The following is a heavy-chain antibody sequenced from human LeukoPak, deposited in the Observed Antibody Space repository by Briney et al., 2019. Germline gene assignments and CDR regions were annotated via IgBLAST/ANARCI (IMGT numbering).Heavy chain of an antibody. Sequence: SETLSLTCAVSGVSISPYYWAWIRQPPGKGLEWIGYIHTSGSNNQYPSLKSRGTISVDKSKTHFSLRLTSVTAADTAVYYCAREGHIVVVTAPRRRYYGMDVWGQGTTVTVSS. J-gene: IGHJ6*02. D-gene: IGHD2-21*02. V-gene: IGHV4-4*09. CDR1: GVSISPYY. CDR2: IHTSGSN. CDR3: AREGHIVVVTAPRRRYYGMDV.